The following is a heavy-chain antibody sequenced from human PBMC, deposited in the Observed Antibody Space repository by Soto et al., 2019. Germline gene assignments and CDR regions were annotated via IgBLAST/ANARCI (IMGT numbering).Heavy chain of an antibody. D-gene: IGHD5-18*01. V-gene: IGHV2-5*02. Sequence: QITLKESGPTLVKPTQTLTLTCTFSGFSLTTRGVGVGWIRQPPGKAMEWLALIYWDDDEGYSPSLKSRLTISKYTSKNQVGLTMTNMDPVDTASYYFAHRPRGYSYHFDYWGQGTRVTVSS. J-gene: IGHJ4*02. CDR1: GFSLTTRGVG. CDR2: IYWDDDE. CDR3: AHRPRGYSYHFDY.